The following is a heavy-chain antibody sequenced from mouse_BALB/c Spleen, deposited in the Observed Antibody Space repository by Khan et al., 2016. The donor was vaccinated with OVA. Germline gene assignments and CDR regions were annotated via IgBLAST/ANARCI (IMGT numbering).Heavy chain of an antibody. CDR3: ARSVTITTVVATDFDY. D-gene: IGHD1-1*01. CDR1: GYSITSDYA. V-gene: IGHV3-2*02. CDR2: ISYSGRT. J-gene: IGHJ2*01. Sequence: EVKLEVSGPGLVKPSQSLSLTCTVTGYSITSDYAWNWIRQFPGNKLEWMGYISYSGRTSYNPSLKSRISITRDTSKNQFFLPLNSVTTEDTATYYGARSVTITTVVATDFDYWGQGTTLTVSS.